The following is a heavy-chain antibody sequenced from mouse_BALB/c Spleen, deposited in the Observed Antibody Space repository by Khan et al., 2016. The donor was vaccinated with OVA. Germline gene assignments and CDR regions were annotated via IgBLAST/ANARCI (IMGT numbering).Heavy chain of an antibody. J-gene: IGHJ3*01. CDR2: IDPENGNT. CDR3: ARDGYSPWFAY. D-gene: IGHD2-3*01. Sequence: EVQLQQSGAELVRPGALVKLSCKASGFNIKDYYMHWVKQRPEQGLVWIGRIDPENGNTINDPKFQGKASITSDTSSNTAYLQLSSLTSEDTAVYYCARDGYSPWFAYWGQGTLVTVSA. CDR1: GFNIKDYY. V-gene: IGHV14-1*02.